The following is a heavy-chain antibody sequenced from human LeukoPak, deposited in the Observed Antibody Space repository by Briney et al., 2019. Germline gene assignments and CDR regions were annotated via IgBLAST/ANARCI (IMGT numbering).Heavy chain of an antibody. V-gene: IGHV4-61*02. Sequence: SETLSLTRTVSSGSISSGSISTYYWSWIRQPAGKGLEWIGRIYASGSTNYNPSLKSRVSMSVDTSKNQFSLKLSSVTAADTAVYYCARAYGSGSYGFDYWGQGTLVTVSS. J-gene: IGHJ4*02. CDR1: SGSISSGSISTYY. CDR3: ARAYGSGSYGFDY. CDR2: IYASGST. D-gene: IGHD3-10*01.